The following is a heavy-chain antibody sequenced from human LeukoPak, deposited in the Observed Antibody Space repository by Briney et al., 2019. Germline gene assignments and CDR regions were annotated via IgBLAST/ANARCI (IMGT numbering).Heavy chain of an antibody. J-gene: IGHJ5*02. CDR1: VYTFTSYY. D-gene: IGHD3-10*01. CDR3: ARASMVRGVRSSWFDP. CDR2: INPSGGNT. V-gene: IGHV1-46*01. Sequence: ASVKVSCKASVYTFTSYYMHWVRQAPGQGLEWMGIINPSGGNTSYAQKLQGRVTMTRDTYISTAYMELSRLRSDGTAVYYCARASMVRGVRSSWFDPWGQGTLVTVSS.